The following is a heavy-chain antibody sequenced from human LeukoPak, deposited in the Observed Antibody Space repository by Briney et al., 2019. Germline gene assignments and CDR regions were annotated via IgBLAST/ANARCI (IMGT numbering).Heavy chain of an antibody. D-gene: IGHD4-23*01. CDR1: GGSISSYY. Sequence: SETLSLTCTVSGGSISSYYWSWIRQPPGEGLEWIGYIYYSGSTNYNPSLKSRVTISVDTSKNQFSLKLSSVTAADTAVYYCARGPYGGNVDWGQGTLVTVSS. J-gene: IGHJ4*02. V-gene: IGHV4-59*01. CDR2: IYYSGST. CDR3: ARGPYGGNVD.